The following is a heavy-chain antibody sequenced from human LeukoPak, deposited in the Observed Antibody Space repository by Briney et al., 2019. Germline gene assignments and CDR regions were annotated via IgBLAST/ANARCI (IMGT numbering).Heavy chain of an antibody. CDR3: ARDGSKSYYGSGSSPGAPDY. CDR1: GFTFSSYA. V-gene: IGHV3-23*01. D-gene: IGHD3-10*01. CDR2: ISESGSGT. J-gene: IGHJ4*02. Sequence: HSGGSLRLSCAASGFTFSSYAMSWVRQAPGKGLEWVSAISESGSGTYYADSVKGRFTISRDNSKNTLYLQMNSLRAEDTAVYYCARDGSKSYYGSGSSPGAPDYWGQGTLVTVSS.